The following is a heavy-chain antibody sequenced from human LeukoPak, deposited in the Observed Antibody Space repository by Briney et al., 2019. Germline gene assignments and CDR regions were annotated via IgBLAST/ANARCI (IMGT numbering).Heavy chain of an antibody. J-gene: IGHJ1*01. CDR1: GFTFSSYA. Sequence: GGSLRLSCSASGFTFSSYAMHWVRQAPGKGLEYVSAISSNGGSTYYADSVKGRFTISRDNSKNTLYLQMSSLRPVDTAVYCCVKTPLRLGELSPEYFQHWGQGTLVTVSS. CDR3: VKTPLRLGELSPEYFQH. CDR2: ISSNGGST. V-gene: IGHV3-64D*09. D-gene: IGHD3-16*02.